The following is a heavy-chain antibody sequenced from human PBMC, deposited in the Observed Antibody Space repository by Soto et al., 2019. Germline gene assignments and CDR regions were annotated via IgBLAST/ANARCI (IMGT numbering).Heavy chain of an antibody. CDR3: ARRWGGALNS. D-gene: IGHD3-16*01. V-gene: IGHV4-59*08. Sequence: QVQLQESGPGLVKPSETLSLTCTVSGGSMSSYYWSWIRQPPGKGLEWIGYIYYSGSTNYNPSLKRRVTLSVDTSKNQFSLKLNSVTAADTAVYYCARRWGGALNSWGQGTLVTVSS. CDR1: GGSMSSYY. CDR2: IYYSGST. J-gene: IGHJ4*02.